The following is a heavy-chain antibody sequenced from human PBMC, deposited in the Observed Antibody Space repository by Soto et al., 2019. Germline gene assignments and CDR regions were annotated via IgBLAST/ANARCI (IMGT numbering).Heavy chain of an antibody. D-gene: IGHD6-19*01. CDR3: AKLGGYSSGWYYFDY. CDR1: GFTFSSYA. CDR2: ISGSGGTT. J-gene: IGHJ4*02. V-gene: IGHV3-23*01. Sequence: GGSLRLSCAASGFTFSSYAMSWVRQAPGKGLEWVSGISGSGGTTYYADSVKGRFTISRDKSKNTLYLQMNSLRADDTTVYYCAKLGGYSSGWYYFDYWGQGTLVTVSS.